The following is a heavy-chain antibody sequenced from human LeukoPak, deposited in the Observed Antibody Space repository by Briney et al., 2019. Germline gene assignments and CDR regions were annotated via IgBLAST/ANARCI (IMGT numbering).Heavy chain of an antibody. Sequence: GGSLRLSCAASGFTFSSYEMNWVRQAPGKGLEWVSYISSSGSTIYYADSVKGRFTISRDNAKNSLYLQMNSLRAEDTAVYYCARTDDSRPGYYFDYWGQGTLVTVPS. J-gene: IGHJ4*02. CDR1: GFTFSSYE. D-gene: IGHD6-13*01. CDR2: ISSSGSTI. V-gene: IGHV3-48*03. CDR3: ARTDDSRPGYYFDY.